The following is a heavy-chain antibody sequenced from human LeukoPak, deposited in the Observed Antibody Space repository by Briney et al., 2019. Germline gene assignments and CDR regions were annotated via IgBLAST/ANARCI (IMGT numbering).Heavy chain of an antibody. CDR3: AKVAKYYYGSETYYFFEH. Sequence: SGGSLRLSCAASGFTFSSYEMNWVRQAPGKGLEWVSYISSSGSTIYCADSVKGRFTISRDNAKNSLYLQMNSLRAEDTAVYYCAKVAKYYYGSETYYFFEHWGQGTPVTASS. V-gene: IGHV3-48*03. CDR1: GFTFSSYE. CDR2: ISSSGSTI. J-gene: IGHJ4*02. D-gene: IGHD3-10*01.